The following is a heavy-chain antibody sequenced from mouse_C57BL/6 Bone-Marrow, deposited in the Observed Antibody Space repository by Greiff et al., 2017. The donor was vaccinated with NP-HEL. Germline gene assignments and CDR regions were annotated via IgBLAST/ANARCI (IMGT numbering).Heavy chain of an antibody. Sequence: EVQGVESGGGLVKPGGSLKLSCAASGFTFSSYAMSWVRQTPEKRLEWVATISDGGSYTYYPDNVKGRFTISRDNAKNNLYLQMSHLKSEDTAMYYCARVYYGSSYAMDYWGQGTSVTVSS. V-gene: IGHV5-4*01. CDR2: ISDGGSYT. CDR1: GFTFSSYA. D-gene: IGHD1-1*01. J-gene: IGHJ4*01. CDR3: ARVYYGSSYAMDY.